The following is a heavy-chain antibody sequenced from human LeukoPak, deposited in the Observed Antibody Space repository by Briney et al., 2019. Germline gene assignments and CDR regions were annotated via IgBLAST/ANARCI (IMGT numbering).Heavy chain of an antibody. CDR3: AREAAAGWVDY. Sequence: SQTLSLTCAISGDSVSSNSGVWTWIRQSPSRGFEWLGRTFYRPKWYNHYAVTVKSRITINPDTSKNQFSLQLSSVTPEDTAVYYCAREAAAGWVDYWGQGTLVTVSS. CDR1: GDSVSSNSGV. J-gene: IGHJ4*02. CDR2: TFYRPKWYN. D-gene: IGHD6-13*01. V-gene: IGHV6-1*01.